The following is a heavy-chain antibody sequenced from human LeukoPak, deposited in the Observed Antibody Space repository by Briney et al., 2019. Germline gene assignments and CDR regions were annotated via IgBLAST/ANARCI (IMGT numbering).Heavy chain of an antibody. CDR3: ARGHSYGYRVAFDI. Sequence: PSETLSLTCTVSGGSISSYYWSWIRQPPGKGLEWIGYIYYSGSTNYNPSLKSRVTISVDTSKNQFSLKLSSVTAADTAVYYCARGHSYGYRVAFDIWGQGTMVTVSS. J-gene: IGHJ3*02. CDR1: GGSISSYY. D-gene: IGHD5-18*01. V-gene: IGHV4-59*01. CDR2: IYYSGST.